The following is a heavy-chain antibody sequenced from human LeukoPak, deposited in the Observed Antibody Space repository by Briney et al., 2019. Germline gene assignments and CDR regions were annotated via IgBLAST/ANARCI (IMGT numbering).Heavy chain of an antibody. CDR1: GFTFSSYG. CDR3: ARDLYYYDSSGYYWDY. V-gene: IGHV3-33*01. Sequence: GRSLRLSCAASGFTFSSYGMHWVRQAPGKGLEWVAVIWYDGSNKYYADSVKGRFTISRDNSKNTLYLQMNSLRAEDTAVYYCARDLYYYDSSGYYWDYWGQGTLVTVSS. D-gene: IGHD3-22*01. CDR2: IWYDGSNK. J-gene: IGHJ4*02.